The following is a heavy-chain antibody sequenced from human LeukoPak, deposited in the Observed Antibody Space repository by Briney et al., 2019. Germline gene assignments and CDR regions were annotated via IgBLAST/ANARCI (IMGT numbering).Heavy chain of an antibody. D-gene: IGHD5-18*01. Sequence: ASVKVSCKASGYTFTSYDINWVRQATGQGLEWMGWMNPNSGNTGYAQKFQGRVTMTRNTSISTAYMELSSLRSEDTAVYYCARGSGYSYGYVFDYWGQGTLVTASS. J-gene: IGHJ4*02. CDR2: MNPNSGNT. CDR1: GYTFTSYD. V-gene: IGHV1-8*01. CDR3: ARGSGYSYGYVFDY.